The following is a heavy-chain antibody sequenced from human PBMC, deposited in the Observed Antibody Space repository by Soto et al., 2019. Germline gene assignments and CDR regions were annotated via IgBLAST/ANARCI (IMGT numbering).Heavy chain of an antibody. D-gene: IGHD4-17*01. CDR3: VSTMTTVARDVDY. V-gene: IGHV1-69*02. CDR2: IIPILGIA. CDR1: GGTFSSYT. Sequence: QVQLVQSGAEVKKPGSSVKVSCKASGGTFSSYTISWVRQAPGQGLEWLGRIIPILGIANYAQKLQGRVTITANKSTSTAYMALSSLRSEDTAVYYCVSTMTTVARDVDYWGQGTLGTVSS. J-gene: IGHJ4*02.